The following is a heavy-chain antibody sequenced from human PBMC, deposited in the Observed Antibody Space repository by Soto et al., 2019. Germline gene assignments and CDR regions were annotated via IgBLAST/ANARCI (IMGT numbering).Heavy chain of an antibody. CDR1: GFTLSRYW. CDR2: INPDGSTT. CDR3: TRDTTGPYDH. D-gene: IGHD1-1*01. Sequence: EVQLVESGGGLVQPGGSLRLSCAASGFTLSRYWVHWVRQVPGKGLVWVSRINPDGSTTNYADSVKGRFTVSRDNAKNTVYLHMNSLRAEDTAVYYCTRDTTGPYDHWGQGTLVTVSS. J-gene: IGHJ4*02. V-gene: IGHV3-74*01.